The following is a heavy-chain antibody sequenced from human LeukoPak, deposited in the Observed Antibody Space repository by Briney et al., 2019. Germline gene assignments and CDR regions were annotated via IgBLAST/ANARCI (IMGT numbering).Heavy chain of an antibody. CDR2: IDYSETI. D-gene: IGHD5-18*01. Sequence: SETLSLTCAVYGGSFSGYYWGWIRQPPGKGLEWIGSIDYSETIYYNPSLESRVTISVDTSNNQFSLKLSSVTAADTAVYYCARHVTYSYGLGYYFDYWGQGTLVIVSS. CDR3: ARHVTYSYGLGYYFDY. V-gene: IGHV4-39*01. J-gene: IGHJ4*02. CDR1: GGSFSGYY.